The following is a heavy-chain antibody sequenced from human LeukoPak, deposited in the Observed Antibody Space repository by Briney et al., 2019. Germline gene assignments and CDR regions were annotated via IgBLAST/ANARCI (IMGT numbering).Heavy chain of an antibody. CDR3: ARDLAAPDNYFDY. Sequence: ASVKVSCKASGYTFTGYYMHWVRQAPGQGPEWMGWINPNSGGTNYAQKFQGRVTMTRDTSISTAYMELSRLRSDDTAVYYCARDLAAPDNYFDYWGQGTLVTVSS. CDR1: GYTFTGYY. J-gene: IGHJ4*02. V-gene: IGHV1-2*02. D-gene: IGHD1-14*01. CDR2: INPNSGGT.